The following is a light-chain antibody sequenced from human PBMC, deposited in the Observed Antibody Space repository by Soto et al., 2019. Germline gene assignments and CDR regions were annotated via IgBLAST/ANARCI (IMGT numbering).Light chain of an antibody. J-gene: IGKJ1*01. V-gene: IGKV3-20*01. Sequence: EIVLTQSPGTLSLSPGERATLSCRASQSVSSSYLAWYQQKPGQAPRLLIYGASSRATGIPDRFSGSGSGTDFTLTISRLEPEDVAVYYCQQDGSSPWTFGQGTKVEIK. CDR1: QSVSSSY. CDR3: QQDGSSPWT. CDR2: GAS.